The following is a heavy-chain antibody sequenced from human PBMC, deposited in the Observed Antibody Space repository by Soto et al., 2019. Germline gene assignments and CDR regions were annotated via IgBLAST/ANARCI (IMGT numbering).Heavy chain of an antibody. CDR2: IYYSGTH. Sequence: SETLSLTCTVSSGSITCYYWSWGRQPPGKGLEWIGYIYYSGTHNYNPSLSSRLTISVDTSKNLFSLKLNSVTAADTAVYYCARVQMATLYFDYWGQGTLVTFSS. CDR1: SGSITCYY. CDR3: ARVQMATLYFDY. V-gene: IGHV4-59*01. J-gene: IGHJ4*02. D-gene: IGHD5-12*01.